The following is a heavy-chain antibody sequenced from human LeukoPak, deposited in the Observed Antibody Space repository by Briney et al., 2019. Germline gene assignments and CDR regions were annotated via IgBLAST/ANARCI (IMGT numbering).Heavy chain of an antibody. D-gene: IGHD3-16*01. J-gene: IGHJ6*02. CDR1: GGSFSGYY. CDR2: INHSGST. V-gene: IGHV4-34*01. Sequence: TSETLSLTCAVYGGSFSGYYWSWIRQPPGKGLEWIGEINHSGSTNYNPSLKSRVTISLDTSKNQFSLKLSSVTAADTAVYYCARLKGGHYYYGMDVWGQGTTVTVSS. CDR3: ARLKGGHYYYGMDV.